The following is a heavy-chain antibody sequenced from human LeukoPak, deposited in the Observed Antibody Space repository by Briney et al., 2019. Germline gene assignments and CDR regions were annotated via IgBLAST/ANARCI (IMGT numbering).Heavy chain of an antibody. Sequence: SETLSLTCTVSGGSISSYYWSWIRQPPGKGLEWIGYIYYSGSTNYNPSLKSRVTISVDTSKNQFSLKLSSVTAADTAVYYCARDGYYYDSSGYGFDIWGQGTMVTVSS. CDR3: ARDGYYYDSSGYGFDI. V-gene: IGHV4-59*12. J-gene: IGHJ3*02. CDR2: IYYSGST. CDR1: GGSISSYY. D-gene: IGHD3-22*01.